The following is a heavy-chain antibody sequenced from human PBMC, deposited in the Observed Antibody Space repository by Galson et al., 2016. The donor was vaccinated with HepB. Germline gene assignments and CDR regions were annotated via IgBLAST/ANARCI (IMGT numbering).Heavy chain of an antibody. CDR1: GFTFSNYA. V-gene: IGHV3-23*01. CDR2: ISGTGGTT. CDR3: ARGVYGDHGWFDY. D-gene: IGHD4-17*01. Sequence: SLRLSCAASGFTFSNYAMSWVRQAPGKGLEWVSGISGTGGTTYYADSVEGRFTISRDNSKNTLYLRMNSLRAEDTAVYYCARGVYGDHGWFDYWGQGTLVTVSS. J-gene: IGHJ4*02.